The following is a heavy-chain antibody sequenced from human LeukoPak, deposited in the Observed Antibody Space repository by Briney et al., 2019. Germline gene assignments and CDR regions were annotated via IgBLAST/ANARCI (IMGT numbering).Heavy chain of an antibody. D-gene: IGHD2-15*01. CDR2: IYYSGST. CDR3: ARLHPTTQDFDY. Sequence: SETLSLTCSVSGGSISSYYWSWIQQPPEKGLEWIGYIYYSGSTNYNPSVESRVTMPVDTSKNQFSLKVNSVTAADTAVYYCARLHPTTQDFDYWGQGTLVTVSS. CDR1: GGSISSYY. J-gene: IGHJ4*02. V-gene: IGHV4-59*01.